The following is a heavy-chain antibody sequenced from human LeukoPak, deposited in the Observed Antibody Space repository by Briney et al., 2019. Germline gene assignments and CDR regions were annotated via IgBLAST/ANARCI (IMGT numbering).Heavy chain of an antibody. CDR1: GYTFTNYW. CDR3: ARPRRTLYGDATDFDY. D-gene: IGHD4-17*01. J-gene: IGHJ4*02. Sequence: GESLKIACNGSGYTFTNYWIVWVRQMPGKGLEWMGIIYPDDSDTRYSPSFQGHVTISADKSINTAYPQWSSLKASDTAMYYCARPRRTLYGDATDFDYWDQGTLLTVSS. V-gene: IGHV5-51*01. CDR2: IYPDDSDT.